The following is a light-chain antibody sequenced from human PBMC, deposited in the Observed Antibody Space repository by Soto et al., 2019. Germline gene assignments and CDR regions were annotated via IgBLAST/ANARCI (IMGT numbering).Light chain of an antibody. CDR2: KAS. V-gene: IGKV1-5*03. J-gene: IGKJ1*01. Sequence: DIQMTQSPSTLSASIGDRVTITCRASQSVDTWLAWYQQKPGKAPKLLIYKASSLQTGVPSRFSGSGSVTEFTLTISSLQPDDFATYYCQHYNDYSRMFGQGTKVEIK. CDR1: QSVDTW. CDR3: QHYNDYSRM.